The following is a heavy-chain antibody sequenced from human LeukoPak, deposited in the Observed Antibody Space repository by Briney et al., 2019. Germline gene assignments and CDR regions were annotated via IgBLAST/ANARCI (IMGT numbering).Heavy chain of an antibody. J-gene: IGHJ6*03. Sequence: PGGSLRLSCAASGFTFSSYGMHWVRQAPGKGLEWVAFIRYDGTNKYYADSVKGRFAISRDNSKNTLYLQMYSLRPEDTAVYYCAKDYCSSTSCYLRMDVWGKGTTVTISS. CDR3: AKDYCSSTSCYLRMDV. CDR2: IRYDGTNK. D-gene: IGHD2-2*01. V-gene: IGHV3-30*02. CDR1: GFTFSSYG.